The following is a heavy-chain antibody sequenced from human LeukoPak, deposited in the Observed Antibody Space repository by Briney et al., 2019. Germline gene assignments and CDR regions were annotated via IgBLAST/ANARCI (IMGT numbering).Heavy chain of an antibody. V-gene: IGHV3-21*01. CDR2: ISTSHSYI. CDR1: GFTFSSYT. D-gene: IGHD4-17*01. CDR3: ARRATVTRAFDY. J-gene: IGHJ4*02. Sequence: PGGSLRLSCRASGFTFSSYTFNWVRQAPGKGLEWVSSISTSHSYIYYADSLKGRFTISRDNAKNSLYLQMSSLRAEDTAVYYCARRATVTRAFDYWGQGTLVTVSS.